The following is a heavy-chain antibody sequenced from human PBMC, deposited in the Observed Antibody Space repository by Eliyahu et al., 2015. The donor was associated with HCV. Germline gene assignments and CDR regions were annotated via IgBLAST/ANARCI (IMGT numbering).Heavy chain of an antibody. V-gene: IGHV3-48*02. CDR1: GFTFSSYS. Sequence: EVQLVESGGGLVQPGGSLRLSCAASGFTFSSYSMNWVRQAPGKGLEWVSYISSSSSTIYYADSVKGRFTISRDNAKNSLYLQMNSLRDEDTAVYYCARNWVDTAMVRFDYWGQGTLVTVSS. D-gene: IGHD5-18*01. CDR2: ISSSSSTI. CDR3: ARNWVDTAMVRFDY. J-gene: IGHJ4*02.